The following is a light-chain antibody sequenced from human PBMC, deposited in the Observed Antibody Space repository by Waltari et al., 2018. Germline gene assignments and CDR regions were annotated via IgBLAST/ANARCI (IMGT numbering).Light chain of an antibody. CDR1: SGNSSNV. V-gene: IGLV4-69*01. CDR2: VNRNGSH. Sequence: QLVLTQSPSASASLGASVKLTCTLSSGNSSNVIAWLQQQPEKGPRYLMKVNRNGSHSKGDAIPDRFTGSSSGTGCYRTSSSLQSEEEADYYCQTGGHGTWVFGGGTKLTVL. CDR3: QTGGHGTWV. J-gene: IGLJ3*02.